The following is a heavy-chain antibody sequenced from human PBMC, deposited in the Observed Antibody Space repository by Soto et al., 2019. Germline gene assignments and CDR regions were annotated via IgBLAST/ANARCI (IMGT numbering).Heavy chain of an antibody. CDR1: GGSLRNSV. CDR3: ARLGHPGH. J-gene: IGHJ4*02. CDR2: VIPILGTA. V-gene: IGHV1-69*01. Sequence: QVQLVQSGAEVKKPGSSVKVSCTASGGSLRNSVISWARQAPAQRLEWMGGVIPILGTANYAQKFQGRVTMTADEATSTAYMDLSSLSPDDTAVYYCARLGHPGHLGPGTLVIVSS.